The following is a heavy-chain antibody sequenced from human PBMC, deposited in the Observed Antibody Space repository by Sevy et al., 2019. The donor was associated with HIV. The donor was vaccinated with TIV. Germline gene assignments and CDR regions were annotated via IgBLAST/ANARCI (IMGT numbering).Heavy chain of an antibody. D-gene: IGHD2-2*02. V-gene: IGHV4-31*03. CDR2: FYYSGST. CDR3: ATCTSCYTLYAFDI. J-gene: IGHJ3*02. Sequence: SETLSLTCTVSGGSISSGDYYWSWIRQHPGKGLEWIGYFYYSGSTYYNPSLKSRVTISVDTSKNQFSLKLSSVTAADTAVYYCATCTSCYTLYAFDIWGQGTMVTVSS. CDR1: GGSISSGDYY.